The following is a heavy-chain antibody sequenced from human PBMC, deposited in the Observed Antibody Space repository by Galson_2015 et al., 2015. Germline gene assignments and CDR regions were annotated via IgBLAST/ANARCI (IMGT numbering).Heavy chain of an antibody. Sequence: SLRLSCAASGFTFEDYSLHWVRQVPGRGLEWVSLIDKKGEKVFYGDSVKGRFAISRDNRRRSLYLQMNSLRADDSALYYCAKEKLGTSWVSFDIWGQGTMVTVSS. CDR1: GFTFEDYS. D-gene: IGHD3-16*01. CDR2: IDKKGEKV. J-gene: IGHJ3*02. V-gene: IGHV3-43*01. CDR3: AKEKLGTSWVSFDI.